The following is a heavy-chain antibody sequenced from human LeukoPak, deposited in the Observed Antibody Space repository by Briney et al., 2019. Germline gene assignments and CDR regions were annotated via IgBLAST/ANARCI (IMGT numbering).Heavy chain of an antibody. CDR2: IIPIFGTA. J-gene: IGHJ6*03. D-gene: IGHD3/OR15-3a*01. CDR1: GGTFSSYA. CDR3: ASGQPYYYYHYMDV. V-gene: IGHV1-69*05. Sequence: SVKVSCKASGGTFSSYAISWVRQAPGQGLEWMGGIIPIFGTANHAQKFQDRVTITTDESTSTAYMELSTLRSEDTAVYYCASGQPYYYYHYMDVWGKGTTVTVSS.